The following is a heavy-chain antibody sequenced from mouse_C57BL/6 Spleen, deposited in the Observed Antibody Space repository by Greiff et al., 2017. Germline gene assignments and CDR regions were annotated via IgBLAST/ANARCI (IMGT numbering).Heavy chain of an antibody. V-gene: IGHV1-7*01. CDR2: INPSSGYT. D-gene: IGHD3-2*02. J-gene: IGHJ3*01. Sequence: QVQLQQSGAELAKPGASVKLSCKASGYTFTSYWMHWVKQRPGQGLEWIGYINPSSGYTKYNQKFKDKATLTADKSSSTAYMQLSSLTYEDSAVYYCARNLGGTAKATAWFAYWGQGTLVTVSA. CDR1: GYTFTSYW. CDR3: ARNLGGTAKATAWFAY.